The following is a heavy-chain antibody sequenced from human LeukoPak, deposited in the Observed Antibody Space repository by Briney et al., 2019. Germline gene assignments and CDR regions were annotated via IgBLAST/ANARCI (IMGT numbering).Heavy chain of an antibody. Sequence: GASVKVSCKASGYTFTSYGISWVRQAPGQGLEWMGWISAYNGNTNYAQKLQGRVTMTTDTSTSTAYMELRSLRSDDTAVYYCARIAAAGTGNFYYYGMDVWGQGTTVTVSS. CDR3: ARIAAAGTGNFYYYGMDV. V-gene: IGHV1-18*01. J-gene: IGHJ6*02. CDR2: ISAYNGNT. D-gene: IGHD6-13*01. CDR1: GYTFTSYG.